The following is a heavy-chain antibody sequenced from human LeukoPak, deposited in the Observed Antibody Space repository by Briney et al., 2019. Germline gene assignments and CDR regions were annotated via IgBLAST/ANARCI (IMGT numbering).Heavy chain of an antibody. V-gene: IGHV1-18*01. Sequence: ASVKVSCKASGYTFTSYGIGWVRQAPGQGLEWMGWITAYNGNTYYAQKLQGRVTMTTDTSTTTVFMELGSLRSDDTAVYYCARGGRTTHPDYWGQGTLVTVSS. D-gene: IGHD4-11*01. CDR1: GYTFTSYG. CDR3: ARGGRTTHPDY. CDR2: ITAYNGNT. J-gene: IGHJ4*02.